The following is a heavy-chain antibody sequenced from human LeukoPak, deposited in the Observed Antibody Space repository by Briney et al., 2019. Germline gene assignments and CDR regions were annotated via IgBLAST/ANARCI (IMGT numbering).Heavy chain of an antibody. CDR1: GGSISSGSYY. V-gene: IGHV4-61*09. CDR2: IYTSGST. CDR3: ARRAGDYSHPYDY. D-gene: IGHD3-22*01. Sequence: PSETLSLTCTVSGGSISSGSYYWSWIRQPAGKGLEWIGHIYTSGSTNYNPSLKSRVTISVDTSKNQFSLKLSSVSAADTAVYYCARRAGDYSHPYDYWGQGILVTVSS. J-gene: IGHJ4*02.